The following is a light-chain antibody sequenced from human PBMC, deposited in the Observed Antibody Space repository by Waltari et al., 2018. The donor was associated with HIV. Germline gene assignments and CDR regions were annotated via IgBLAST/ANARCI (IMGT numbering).Light chain of an antibody. CDR2: DAS. CDR3: QQYNNWPRT. Sequence: EIVMTQSPATLSVSPGERATLSCRASQSVSNNLTWYQQKPGQAPRLLIYDASTRATGIPARFSGSGSGTEFTLTISSLQSEDFAVYHCQQYNNWPRTFGQGTKVEIK. J-gene: IGKJ1*01. CDR1: QSVSNN. V-gene: IGKV3-15*01.